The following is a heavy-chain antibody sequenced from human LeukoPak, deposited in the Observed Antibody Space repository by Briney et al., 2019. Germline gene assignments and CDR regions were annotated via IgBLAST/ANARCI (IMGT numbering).Heavy chain of an antibody. J-gene: IGHJ4*02. Sequence: SETLSLTCTVSGGSIGSSSYYWGWIRQPPGKGLEWIGSIYYSGSTYYNPSLKSRVTISVDTSKNQFSLKLSSVTAADTAVYYCASLAVAGLSEGYWGQGTLVIVSS. D-gene: IGHD6-19*01. V-gene: IGHV4-39*01. CDR2: IYYSGST. CDR1: GGSIGSSSYY. CDR3: ASLAVAGLSEGY.